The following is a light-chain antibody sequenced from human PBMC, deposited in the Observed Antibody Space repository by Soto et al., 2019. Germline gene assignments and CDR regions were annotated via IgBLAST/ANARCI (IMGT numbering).Light chain of an antibody. Sequence: DIQMTQSPSSLSASVGDRVTITCRASQSISKYLYWYQQKPGKAPKLLIYAASSLQSGVPSRFSGSGSGTDFTLTISSLQPEDFATYYCQQSYSTQFTFGPGTKVDIK. CDR2: AAS. CDR3: QQSYSTQFT. J-gene: IGKJ3*01. V-gene: IGKV1-39*01. CDR1: QSISKY.